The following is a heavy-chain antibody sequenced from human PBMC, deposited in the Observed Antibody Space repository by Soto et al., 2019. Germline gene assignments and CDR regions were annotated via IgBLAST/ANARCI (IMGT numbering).Heavy chain of an antibody. CDR2: ISYDGSNK. CDR1: GFTFSSYG. Sequence: PGGSLRLSCAASGFTFSSYGMHWVRQAPGKGLEWVAVISYDGSNKYYADSVKGRFTISRDNSKNTLYLQMNSLRAEDTAVYYCARDIVVVPAALGGYGMDVWGQGTTVTVSS. V-gene: IGHV3-30*03. CDR3: ARDIVVVPAALGGYGMDV. J-gene: IGHJ6*02. D-gene: IGHD2-2*01.